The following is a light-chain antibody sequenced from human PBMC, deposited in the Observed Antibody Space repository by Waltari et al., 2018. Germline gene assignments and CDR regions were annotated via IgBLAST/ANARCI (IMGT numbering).Light chain of an antibody. J-gene: IGKJ2*01. V-gene: IGKV3D-15*01. CDR2: GAS. CDR3: QQYNNWS. CDR1: QTVCTN. Sequence: EIVITLSPATLSVSPGAGATLSCRASQTVCTNLAWYPQKRGQAPRLLIYGASTRATGSPARFSGSGSGTEVTLTISSMQSEDFAVDYCQQYNNWSFGQGNKRESK.